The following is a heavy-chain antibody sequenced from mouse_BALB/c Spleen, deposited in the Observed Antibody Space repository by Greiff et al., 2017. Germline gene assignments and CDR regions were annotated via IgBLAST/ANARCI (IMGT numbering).Heavy chain of an antibody. V-gene: IGHV1-54*01. CDR1: GYAFTNYL. D-gene: IGHD2-4*01. CDR3: AVYYDYRFAY. J-gene: IGHJ3*01. CDR2: INPGSGGT. Sequence: QVQLQQSGAELVRPGTSVKVSCKASGYAFTNYLIEWVKQRPGQGLEWIGVINPGSGGTNYNEKFKGKATLTADKSSSTAYMQLSSLTSDDSAVYFCAVYYDYRFAYWGQGTLVTVSA.